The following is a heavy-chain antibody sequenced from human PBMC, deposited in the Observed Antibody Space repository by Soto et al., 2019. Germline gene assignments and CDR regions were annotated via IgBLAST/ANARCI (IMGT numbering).Heavy chain of an antibody. CDR2: ISTSGENT. CDR1: GFTFSTYA. D-gene: IGHD6-19*01. Sequence: EVQLLESGGDFVQPGGSLRLSCAASGFTFSTYAMTWVRQAPGKGLEWVSAISTSGENTYYADSVKGRFTISRDNSNYTLYLHLDSLRAEDTAVYYCAKVPQWVATTYFDFWGQGTLVTVSS. J-gene: IGHJ4*02. CDR3: AKVPQWVATTYFDF. V-gene: IGHV3-23*01.